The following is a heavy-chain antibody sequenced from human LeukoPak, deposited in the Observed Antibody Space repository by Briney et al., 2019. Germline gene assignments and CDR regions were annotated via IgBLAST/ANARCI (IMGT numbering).Heavy chain of an antibody. CDR2: IYYSGST. CDR1: GGSISSSSYY. Sequence: SETLSLTCTVSGGSISSSSYYWGWIRQPPGRGLEWIGSIYYSGSTYYNPSLKSRVTISVDTSKNQFSLKLSSVTAADTAVYYCARDAYYYGSGSYPLGYWGQGTLVTVSS. J-gene: IGHJ4*02. V-gene: IGHV4-39*07. CDR3: ARDAYYYGSGSYPLGY. D-gene: IGHD3-10*01.